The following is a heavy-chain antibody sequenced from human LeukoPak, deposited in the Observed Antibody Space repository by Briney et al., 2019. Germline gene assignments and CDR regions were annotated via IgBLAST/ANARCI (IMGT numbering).Heavy chain of an antibody. Sequence: KPSETRSLTCTVSGGSISSSSYYWGWIRQPPGKGLEWIGSIYYSGSTYYNPSLKSRLTISVDTSKTQFSLKLSSVTPADTAVYYCARTWIPVPFDYWGQGTLVTVSS. V-gene: IGHV4-39*01. CDR3: ARTWIPVPFDY. CDR1: GGSISSSSYY. CDR2: IYYSGST. D-gene: IGHD5-18*01. J-gene: IGHJ4*02.